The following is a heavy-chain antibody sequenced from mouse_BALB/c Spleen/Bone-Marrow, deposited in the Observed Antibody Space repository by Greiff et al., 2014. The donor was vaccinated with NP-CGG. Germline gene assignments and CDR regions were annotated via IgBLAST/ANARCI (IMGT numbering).Heavy chain of an antibody. CDR1: GFSLTSYG. CDR3: AGTGYYAMDY. D-gene: IGHD4-1*01. CDR2: IWAGGST. Sequence: VKLMESGPGLVAPSQSLSITCTVSGFSLTSYGVHWVRQPPGKGLEWLGVIWAGGSTNYNSALMSRLSTSKDSSKSQVFLKMNSLQTDDTAMYYCAGTGYYAMDYWGQGTSVTVSS. V-gene: IGHV2-9*02. J-gene: IGHJ4*01.